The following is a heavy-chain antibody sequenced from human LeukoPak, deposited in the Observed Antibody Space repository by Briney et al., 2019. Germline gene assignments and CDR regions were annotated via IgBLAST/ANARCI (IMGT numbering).Heavy chain of an antibody. CDR2: ISGSGGST. CDR3: AKASGYDSGWYYFDF. Sequence: GGSLRLSCAASGFXFNNYAINWLRQAPGKGLEWVSGISGSGGSTYYIDSVKGRFTISRDNSKNTVYLQMNSLRAEDTAVYYCAKASGYDSGWYYFDFWGQGALVAVSS. CDR1: GFXFNNYA. D-gene: IGHD6-19*01. J-gene: IGHJ4*02. V-gene: IGHV3-23*01.